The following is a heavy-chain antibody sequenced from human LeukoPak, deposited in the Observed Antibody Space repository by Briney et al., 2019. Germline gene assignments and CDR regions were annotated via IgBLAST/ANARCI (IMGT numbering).Heavy chain of an antibody. J-gene: IGHJ4*01. Sequence: PGGSLRLSCAASPVTSSGHWMSWVRQAPGKGLEWVANIKEDGSEKYYVDSVKGRFTISRDNAKNSLYLQINSLRVEDTAVYLCARGDLDYWGQGTLVTVSS. V-gene: IGHV3-7*01. CDR3: ARGDLDY. CDR1: PVTSSGHW. CDR2: IKEDGSEK.